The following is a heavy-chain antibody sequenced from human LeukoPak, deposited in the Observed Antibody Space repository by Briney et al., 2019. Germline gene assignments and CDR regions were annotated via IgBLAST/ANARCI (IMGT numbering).Heavy chain of an antibody. D-gene: IGHD3-16*02. CDR2: ISSNGGST. V-gene: IGHV3-64D*06. Sequence: GGSLRLSCSASGFTFSSYAMHWVRQAPGKGLEYVSAISSNGGSTYYADSVKGRFTISRDNSKNTLYLQMSSLRAEDTAVYYCVKGVGTYYDYVWGSYRYPGYFDYWGQGTLVTVSS. CDR3: VKGVGTYYDYVWGSYRYPGYFDY. J-gene: IGHJ4*02. CDR1: GFTFSSYA.